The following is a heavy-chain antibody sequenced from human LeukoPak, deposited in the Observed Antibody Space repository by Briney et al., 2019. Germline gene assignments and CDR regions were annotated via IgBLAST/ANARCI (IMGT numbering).Heavy chain of an antibody. J-gene: IGHJ4*02. Sequence: VGSLRLSCAASGFTFSRYSMNWVRQAPGKGLEWVSSISSSSSYIYYADSVKGRFTISRDNAKNSLYLQMNSLRAEDTAVYYCARDRESSSWFDYWGQGTLVTVSS. V-gene: IGHV3-21*01. CDR3: ARDRESSSWFDY. D-gene: IGHD6-13*01. CDR1: GFTFSRYS. CDR2: ISSSSSYI.